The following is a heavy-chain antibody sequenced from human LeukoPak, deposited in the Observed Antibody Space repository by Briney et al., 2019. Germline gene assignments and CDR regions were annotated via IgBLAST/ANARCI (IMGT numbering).Heavy chain of an antibody. J-gene: IGHJ4*02. V-gene: IGHV4-39*07. Sequence: SETLSLTCTVSGGSISSSSYYWGWIRQPPGKGLEWIGSIYYSGSTYYNPSLKSRVTISVDTSKNQFSLKLSSVTAADTAVYYCARAPRGIIVVVPAYSDYWGQGTLVTVSS. CDR1: GGSISSSSYY. CDR2: IYYSGST. D-gene: IGHD2-2*01. CDR3: ARAPRGIIVVVPAYSDY.